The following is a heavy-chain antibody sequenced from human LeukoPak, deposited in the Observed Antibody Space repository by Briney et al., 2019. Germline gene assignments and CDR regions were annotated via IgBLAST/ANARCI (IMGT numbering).Heavy chain of an antibody. Sequence: GGSLRLSCAASGFTFSSYGMHWVRQAPGKGLEWVAFIRYDGGNKYYADSVKGRFTISRDNSKNALYLQMNSLRPEDTAVYYCARAGEDVVLGPAPVGGSPYNWFDPWGQGTLVTVSS. V-gene: IGHV3-30*02. J-gene: IGHJ5*02. D-gene: IGHD2-2*01. CDR1: GFTFSSYG. CDR2: IRYDGGNK. CDR3: ARAGEDVVLGPAPVGGSPYNWFDP.